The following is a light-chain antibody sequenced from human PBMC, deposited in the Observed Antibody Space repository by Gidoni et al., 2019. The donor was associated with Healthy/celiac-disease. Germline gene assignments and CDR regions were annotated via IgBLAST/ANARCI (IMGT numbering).Light chain of an antibody. CDR2: GNS. Sequence: QSVLTQPPSVSGAPGQRVTISCTGSSSNIGAGYDFHWYQQLPGTAPKLLIYGNSNRPSGVPDRFSGSKSGTSASLAITGLQAEDEADYYCQSYDSSLSGPVFGGGTKLTVL. CDR3: QSYDSSLSGPV. J-gene: IGLJ2*01. CDR1: SSNIGAGYD. V-gene: IGLV1-40*01.